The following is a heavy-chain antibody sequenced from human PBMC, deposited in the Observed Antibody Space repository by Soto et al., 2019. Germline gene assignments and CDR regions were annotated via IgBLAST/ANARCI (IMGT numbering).Heavy chain of an antibody. CDR1: GFTFSSHS. J-gene: IGHJ6*02. V-gene: IGHV3-48*02. D-gene: IGHD3-22*01. Sequence: EVQLVESGGGLVQPGGSLRLSCAASGFTFSSHSMNWVRQAPGKGLEWVSYISSSSRTIYYADSVKGRFTISRDNAKNSLYLQMNSLRDEDTAVYYCARDISSDYYYYGMGVWGQGNPVTVSS. CDR3: ARDISSDYYYYGMGV. CDR2: ISSSSRTI.